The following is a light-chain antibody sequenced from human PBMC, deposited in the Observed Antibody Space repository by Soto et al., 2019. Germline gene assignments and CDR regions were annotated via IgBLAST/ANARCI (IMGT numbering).Light chain of an antibody. CDR1: SSDVGGYNA. Sequence: QSARSEPASVSVSPGQTITISCTGTSSDVGGYNAVSWYQHHPGKAPKLIIYEVTHRPSGVSDRFSASKSGNTASLTISGLQAEDEADYYCNSFRVSHLYVFGTGTKVTVL. CDR2: EVT. CDR3: NSFRVSHLYV. V-gene: IGLV2-14*01. J-gene: IGLJ1*01.